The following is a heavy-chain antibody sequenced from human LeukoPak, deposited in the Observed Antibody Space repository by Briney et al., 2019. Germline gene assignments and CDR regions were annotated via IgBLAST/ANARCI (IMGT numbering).Heavy chain of an antibody. CDR1: GYTFTNYW. Sequence: GESLKISCKGSGYTFTNYWIGWVRQMPGKGLEFMVIIYPGDSDTRYSPSFQGQVTISVDKSINTAYLQWGSLKASDSAMYYCARAGYSNRWDGVDYWGQGTLVTVSS. D-gene: IGHD2/OR15-2a*01. CDR2: IYPGDSDT. CDR3: ARAGYSNRWDGVDY. J-gene: IGHJ4*02. V-gene: IGHV5-51*01.